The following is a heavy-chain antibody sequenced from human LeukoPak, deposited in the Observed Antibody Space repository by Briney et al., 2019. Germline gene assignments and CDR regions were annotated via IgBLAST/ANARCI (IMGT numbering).Heavy chain of an antibody. CDR2: IIPIFGTA. D-gene: IGHD4-11*01. J-gene: IGHJ4*02. V-gene: IGHV1-69*05. CDR3: ARSPPTTIEPDYSMYYFDY. Sequence: GASVKVSCKASGGTFSSYAISWVRQAPGQGLEWIGGIIPIFGTANYAQKFQGRVTITTDESTTTAYMELSSLRSEDTAVYYCARSPPTTIEPDYSMYYFDYWGQGTLVTVSS. CDR1: GGTFSSYA.